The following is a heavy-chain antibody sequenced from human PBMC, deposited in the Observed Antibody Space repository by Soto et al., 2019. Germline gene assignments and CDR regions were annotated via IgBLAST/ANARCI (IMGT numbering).Heavy chain of an antibody. D-gene: IGHD7-27*01. J-gene: IGHJ6*02. CDR2: ISYTGRT. Sequence: SETLSLTCIVSGDSITSGSYYWTWLRQPPGKGLEWIGYISYTGRTKYNPSLQSRVTISVDTSKNDFSLNLSSVTAADTAVYFCAREWGLLPYYVMNVWGHGTAVTVSS. CDR3: AREWGLLPYYVMNV. V-gene: IGHV4-61*03. CDR1: GDSITSGSYY.